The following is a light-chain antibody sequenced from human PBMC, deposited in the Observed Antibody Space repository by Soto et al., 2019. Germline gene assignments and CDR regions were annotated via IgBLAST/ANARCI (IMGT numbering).Light chain of an antibody. J-gene: IGLJ1*01. V-gene: IGLV2-14*03. CDR3: SSYTSSSTYV. CDR2: DVS. CDR1: SSDVGGYNY. Sequence: QSALTQPASVSGSPGQSIAISCTGTSSDVGGYNYVSWYQHHPGKAPTVMIYDVSNRPSGVFDRFSGSKSGNTASLTISGLQADDEADYYCSSYTSSSTYVFGTGTKVTVL.